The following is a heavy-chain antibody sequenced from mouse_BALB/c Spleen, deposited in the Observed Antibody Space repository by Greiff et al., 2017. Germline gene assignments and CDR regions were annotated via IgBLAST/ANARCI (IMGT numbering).Heavy chain of an antibody. D-gene: IGHD2-13*01. V-gene: IGHV2-9*02. CDR1: GFSLTSYG. Sequence: VQLQQSGPGLVAPSQSLSITCTVSGFSLTSYGVHWVRQPPGKGLEWLGVIWAGGSTNYNSDLMSRLSISKDNSKSQVFLKMNSLHTDDTAMYYCARHDSYYAMDYWGQGTSVTVSS. J-gene: IGHJ4*01. CDR2: IWAGGST. CDR3: ARHDSYYAMDY.